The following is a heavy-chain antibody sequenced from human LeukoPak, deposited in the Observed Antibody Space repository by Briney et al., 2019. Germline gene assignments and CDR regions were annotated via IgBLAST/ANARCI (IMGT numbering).Heavy chain of an antibody. CDR1: GGSFSGYY. CDR2: INHSGSA. CDR3: ARALYGWFDP. D-gene: IGHD3-10*01. V-gene: IGHV4-34*01. J-gene: IGHJ5*02. Sequence: NPSETLSLTCAVSGGSFSGYYWTWIRQPPGKGLEWIGEINHSGSANYNPSLKSRVTISLDTSKNQFSLKLSSVTAADTAVYYCARALYGWFDPWGQGTLVTVSS.